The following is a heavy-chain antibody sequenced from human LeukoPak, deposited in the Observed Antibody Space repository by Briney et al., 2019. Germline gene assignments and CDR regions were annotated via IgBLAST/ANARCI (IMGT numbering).Heavy chain of an antibody. CDR2: IYYSGST. D-gene: IGHD3-10*01. Sequence: SETLSLTCTVSVGSVSIGSYYWSWIRQPPGEGLEWIGYIYYSGSTNYNPSLKSRVTISVDTSKTQFSLKLSSVTAADTAVYYCARGKYYYGSGSYYYFDYWGQGTLVTVSS. CDR3: ARGKYYYGSGSYYYFDY. J-gene: IGHJ4*02. CDR1: VGSVSIGSYY. V-gene: IGHV4-61*01.